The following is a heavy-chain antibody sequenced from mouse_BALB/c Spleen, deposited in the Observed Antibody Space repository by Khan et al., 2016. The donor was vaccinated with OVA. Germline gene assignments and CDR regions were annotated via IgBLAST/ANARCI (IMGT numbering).Heavy chain of an antibody. D-gene: IGHD1-2*01. Sequence: VQLKQSGAELARPGASVKLSCKASGYTFTDYYINWVKQRTGQGLEWIGEISPGRGDTYYNEKFKGKATLTADKSSSTVYMQLSRLTAEASAVYFCARRNYFGYTFAYWGQGTLVTVSA. V-gene: IGHV1-77*01. CDR2: ISPGRGDT. J-gene: IGHJ3*01. CDR3: ARRNYFGYTFAY. CDR1: GYTFTDYY.